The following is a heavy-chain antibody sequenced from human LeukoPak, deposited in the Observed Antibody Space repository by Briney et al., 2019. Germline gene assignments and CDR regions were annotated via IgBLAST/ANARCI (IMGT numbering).Heavy chain of an antibody. CDR3: ARVDSNLGNFDY. CDR1: GGSISSSSYY. V-gene: IGHV4-39*01. D-gene: IGHD4-11*01. CDR2: LYYSGST. J-gene: IGHJ4*02. Sequence: SETLSLTCTVSGGSISSSSYYWDWIRQPPGKGLEWIGSLYYSGSTYYNPSLKSRVTISVDTSKNQFSLKLSSVTAADTAVYYCARVDSNLGNFDYWGQGTLVTVSS.